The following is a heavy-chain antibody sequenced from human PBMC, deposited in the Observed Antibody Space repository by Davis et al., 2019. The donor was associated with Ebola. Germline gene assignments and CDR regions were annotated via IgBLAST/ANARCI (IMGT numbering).Heavy chain of an antibody. Sequence: MPSETLSLTCTVSGGSISSYYWSWIRQPPGKGLEWIGYIYYSGSTNYNPSLKSRVTISVDTSKNQFSLKLSSVTAADTAVYYCARVRGYSYGSADWGYYYYGMDVWGQGTTVTVSS. CDR1: GGSISSYY. V-gene: IGHV4-59*01. J-gene: IGHJ6*02. CDR2: IYYSGST. CDR3: ARVRGYSYGSADWGYYYYGMDV. D-gene: IGHD5-18*01.